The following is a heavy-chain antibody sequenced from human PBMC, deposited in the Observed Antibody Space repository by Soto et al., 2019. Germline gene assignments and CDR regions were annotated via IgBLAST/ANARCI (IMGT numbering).Heavy chain of an antibody. Sequence: KLPETLSLTCTVSGASISSGSFYWGWIRQPPGKGLESIANIYYDGSTYYNPSLKSRVTISLDTSKNQFSLKLSSVTAADTAVYYCAREGGGYCSGGSCQVDYWGQGTLVTVS. CDR1: GASISSGSFY. D-gene: IGHD2-15*01. CDR3: AREGGGYCSGGSCQVDY. V-gene: IGHV4-39*02. J-gene: IGHJ4*02. CDR2: IYYDGST.